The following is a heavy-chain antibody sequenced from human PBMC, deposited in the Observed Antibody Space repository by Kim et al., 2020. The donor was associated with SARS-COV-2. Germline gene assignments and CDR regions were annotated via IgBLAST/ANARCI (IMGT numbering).Heavy chain of an antibody. V-gene: IGHV4-59*13. J-gene: IGHJ4*02. Sequence: SETLSLTCTVSGGSISSYYWSWIRQPPGKGLEWIGHIYYSGSTNYNPSLKSRVTISVDTSKNQFSLKLSSVTAADTPVYSFARTEAAMVSFAYWGQGTL. CDR1: GGSISSYY. CDR3: ARTEAAMVSFAY. CDR2: IYYSGST. D-gene: IGHD5-18*01.